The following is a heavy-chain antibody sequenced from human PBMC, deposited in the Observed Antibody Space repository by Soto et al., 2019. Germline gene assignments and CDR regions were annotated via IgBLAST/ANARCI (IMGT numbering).Heavy chain of an antibody. V-gene: IGHV3-30-3*01. Sequence: QVQLVESGGGVVQPGRSLRLSCAASGFTFSSYAMHWVRQAPGKGLEWVAVISYDGSNKYYADSVKGRFTISRDNSKNTLYLQRNSLGAEDTAVYYCARRISTSSWGGMDVWGQGTTVTVSS. CDR3: ARRISTSSWGGMDV. CDR2: ISYDGSNK. J-gene: IGHJ6*02. CDR1: GFTFSSYA. D-gene: IGHD2-2*01.